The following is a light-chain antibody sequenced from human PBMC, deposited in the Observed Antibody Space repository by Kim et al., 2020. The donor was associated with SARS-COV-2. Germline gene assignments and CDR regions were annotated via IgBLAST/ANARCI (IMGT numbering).Light chain of an antibody. J-gene: IGLJ3*02. CDR3: SSYTSSSAWV. V-gene: IGLV2-14*04. CDR1: SSDVGRYNY. Sequence: GQSITSSCTGSSSDVGRYNYVSWYQQHPGKAPNLMIYDVSQRPSGISNRFSGAKSGNTASLTISGLQAEDEADYYCSSYTSSSAWVFGGGTKLTVL. CDR2: DVS.